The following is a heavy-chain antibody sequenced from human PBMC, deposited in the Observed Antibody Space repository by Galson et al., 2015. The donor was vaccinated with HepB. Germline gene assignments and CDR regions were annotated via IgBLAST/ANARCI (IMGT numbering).Heavy chain of an antibody. CDR3: ARTKRSAVTRYYYYYMDV. Sequence: SVKVSCKASGGTFSSYAISWVRQAPGQGLEWMGRIIPILGIANYAQKFQGRVAITADKSTSTAYMELSSLRSEDTAVYYCARTKRSAVTRYYYYYMDVWGKGTTVTVSS. D-gene: IGHD2-2*01. CDR2: IIPILGIA. CDR1: GGTFSSYA. J-gene: IGHJ6*03. V-gene: IGHV1-69*04.